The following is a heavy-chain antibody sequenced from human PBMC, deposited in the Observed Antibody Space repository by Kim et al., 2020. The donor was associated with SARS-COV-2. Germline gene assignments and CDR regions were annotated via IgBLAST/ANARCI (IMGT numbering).Heavy chain of an antibody. Sequence: SETLSLTCAVYGGTFSAYYWSWIRQPPGKGLEWIGEINHSGSTNYNPSLKSRVTISVDTYKNQFSLKLSSVTAADTAVYYCARGTTVTTFFQYYYYGMDVWGQGTTVTVSS. CDR2: INHSGST. J-gene: IGHJ6*02. CDR1: GGTFSAYY. CDR3: ARGTTVTTFFQYYYYGMDV. D-gene: IGHD4-17*01. V-gene: IGHV4-34*01.